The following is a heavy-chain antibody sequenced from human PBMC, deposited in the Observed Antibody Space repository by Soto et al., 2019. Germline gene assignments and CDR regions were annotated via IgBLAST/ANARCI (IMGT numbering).Heavy chain of an antibody. J-gene: IGHJ6*02. Sequence: PSETLSLTCAVYGGSFSGHYWSWIRQPPGKGLEWIGEINHSGSTNYNPSLKSRVTISVDTSKNQFSLKLSSVTAADTAVYYCARGELLLWFGELLDYYGMDVWGQGTTVTVSS. CDR3: ARGELLLWFGELLDYYGMDV. CDR2: INHSGST. D-gene: IGHD3-10*01. CDR1: GGSFSGHY. V-gene: IGHV4-34*01.